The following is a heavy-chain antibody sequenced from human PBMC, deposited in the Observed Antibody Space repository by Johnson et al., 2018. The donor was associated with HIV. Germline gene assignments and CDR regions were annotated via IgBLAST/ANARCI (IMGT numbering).Heavy chain of an antibody. J-gene: IGHJ3*02. CDR3: ARDDDYSKVRAFDI. CDR1: GFTFSAYF. CDR2: IKQDGGEK. Sequence: VQLVESGGGLVQPGGSLRLSCAASGFTFSAYFMSWVRQAPGKGLEWVANIKQDGGEKNYVDSVRGRFTISRDNAKNSLYLQMYRLRAEDTAVYYCARDDDYSKVRAFDIWGQGTMVTVSS. D-gene: IGHD4-11*01. V-gene: IGHV3-7*01.